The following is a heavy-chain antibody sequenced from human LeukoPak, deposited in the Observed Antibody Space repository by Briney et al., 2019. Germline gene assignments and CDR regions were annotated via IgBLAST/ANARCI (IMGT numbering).Heavy chain of an antibody. V-gene: IGHV3-30*02. CDR2: IRYDGSNK. D-gene: IGHD2-2*01. Sequence: GGSLRLSCAASGFTFSSYGMHWVRQAPGKGLEWVAFIRYDGSNKYYADSVKGRFTISRDNSKNTLYLQMNSLRAEDTAVYYCAKGGYQLLWNWFDPWGQGTLVTVSS. J-gene: IGHJ5*02. CDR3: AKGGYQLLWNWFDP. CDR1: GFTFSSYG.